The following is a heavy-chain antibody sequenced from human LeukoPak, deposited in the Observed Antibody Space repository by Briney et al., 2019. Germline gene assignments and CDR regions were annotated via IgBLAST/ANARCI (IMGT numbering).Heavy chain of an antibody. V-gene: IGHV1-24*01. CDR3: AWGSGSYYNVDY. D-gene: IGHD3-10*01. J-gene: IGHJ4*02. Sequence: ASVKVSCKVSGYTLTELSMHWVRQAPGKGLEWMGGFDPEDGETIYAQKFQGRVTMTRDMSTSTVYMELSSLRSEDTDVYYCAWGSGSYYNVDYWGQGTLVTVSS. CDR1: GYTLTELS. CDR2: FDPEDGET.